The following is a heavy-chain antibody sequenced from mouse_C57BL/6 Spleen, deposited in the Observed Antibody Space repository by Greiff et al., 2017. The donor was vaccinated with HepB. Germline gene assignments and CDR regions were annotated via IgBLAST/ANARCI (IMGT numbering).Heavy chain of an antibody. J-gene: IGHJ2*01. D-gene: IGHD2-4*01. Sequence: EVQLQQSGTVLARSGASVKMSCKTSGYTFTSYWMHWVKQRPGQGLEWIGAIYPGNSDTSYNQKFKGKAKLTAVTSASTAYMELSSLTNEDSAVYYCTRGMGLPNYFDYWGQGTTLTVSS. V-gene: IGHV1-5*01. CDR2: IYPGNSDT. CDR1: GYTFTSYW. CDR3: TRGMGLPNYFDY.